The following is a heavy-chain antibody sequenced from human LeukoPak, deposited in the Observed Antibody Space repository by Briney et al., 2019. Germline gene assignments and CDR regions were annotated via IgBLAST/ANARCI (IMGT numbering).Heavy chain of an antibody. CDR2: ISGSSSSSDGGAK. V-gene: IGHV3-48*01. CDR3: AREFGHCYGDNCFYFFDT. J-gene: IGHJ4*02. Sequence: PGGSLRLSCTASGFTFSTYSMNWVRQAPGRGLEWVSYISGSSSSSDGGAKQYADSVKGRFTISRDNDKNSLYLQMNSLRFDDTAVYYCAREFGHCYGDNCFYFFDTWGQGFRVTVSS. D-gene: IGHD4-23*01. CDR1: GFTFSTYS.